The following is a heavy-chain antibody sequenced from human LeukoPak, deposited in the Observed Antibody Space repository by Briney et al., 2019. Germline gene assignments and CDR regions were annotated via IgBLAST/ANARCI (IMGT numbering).Heavy chain of an antibody. Sequence: GGSLRLSCAASGFTFSSYWMSWVRQATGKGLDWVSAIDIAGDTYYPGSVKGRFTISRENAKNSLYLQMNSLRAGDTAVYYCARVAAAGKGFDYWGQGTLVTVSS. CDR2: IDIAGDT. CDR3: ARVAAAGKGFDY. V-gene: IGHV3-13*01. J-gene: IGHJ4*02. D-gene: IGHD6-13*01. CDR1: GFTFSSYW.